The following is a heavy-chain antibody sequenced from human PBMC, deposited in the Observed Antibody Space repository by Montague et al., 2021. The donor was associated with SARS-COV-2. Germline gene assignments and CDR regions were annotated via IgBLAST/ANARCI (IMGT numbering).Heavy chain of an antibody. CDR3: ASRNRGNRGAFDI. Sequence: SETLSLTCAVYGGSFSDFYWSWIRQPPGKGLEWIGEINHSGSSYYNPSLKSRVTISADTSKNQFSLKLSSVTAADTAVYYCASRNRGNRGAFDIWGQGTMVTVSS. J-gene: IGHJ3*02. CDR2: INHSGSS. CDR1: GGSFSDFY. V-gene: IGHV4-34*01. D-gene: IGHD3-10*01.